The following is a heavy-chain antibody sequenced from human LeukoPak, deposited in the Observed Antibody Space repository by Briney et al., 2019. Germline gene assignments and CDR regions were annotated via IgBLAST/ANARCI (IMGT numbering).Heavy chain of an antibody. CDR3: ARDSNYYDSSGPFPGDY. J-gene: IGHJ4*02. Sequence: ASVKVSCKASGGTFSSYAISWVRQAPGQGLEWMGGIIPIFGTANYAQKFQGRVTITADESTSTAYMELSSLRSEDTAVYYCARDSNYYDSSGPFPGDYWGQGTLVTVSS. V-gene: IGHV1-69*13. D-gene: IGHD3-22*01. CDR1: GGTFSSYA. CDR2: IIPIFGTA.